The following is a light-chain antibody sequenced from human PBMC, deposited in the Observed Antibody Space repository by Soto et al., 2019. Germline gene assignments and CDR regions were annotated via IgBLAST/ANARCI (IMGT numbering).Light chain of an antibody. CDR3: QQYAGPPTT. V-gene: IGKV3-20*01. J-gene: IGKJ5*01. Sequence: EIVLTHSPGTLCLTTEDRATLSCRASQTVSNNYLAWCQQKPGQAPRVIMYGASRRATGIPDRFSDGGSGTDFTLTISRLEPEDFAVYFCQQYAGPPTTFGQGTRLEIK. CDR1: QTVSNNY. CDR2: GAS.